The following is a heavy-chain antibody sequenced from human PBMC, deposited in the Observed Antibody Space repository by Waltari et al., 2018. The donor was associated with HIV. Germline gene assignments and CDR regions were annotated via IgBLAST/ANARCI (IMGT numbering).Heavy chain of an antibody. CDR3: AKGSAPGNFDY. D-gene: IGHD6-13*01. Sequence: QVQLVESGGGVVQPGRSLRLSCAASGFTFSSYGMHWVRQAPGKGLEWVAVISYDVSNKYYADSVKGRFTISRDNSKNTLYLQMNSLRAEDTAVYYCAKGSAPGNFDYWGQGTLVTVSS. CDR1: GFTFSSYG. V-gene: IGHV3-30*18. CDR2: ISYDVSNK. J-gene: IGHJ4*02.